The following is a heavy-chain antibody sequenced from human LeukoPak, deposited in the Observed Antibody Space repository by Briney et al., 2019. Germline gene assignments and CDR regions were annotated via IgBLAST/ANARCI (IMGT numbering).Heavy chain of an antibody. CDR3: MAESSSPWEGY. CDR2: INEDGSVK. V-gene: IGHV3-7*01. Sequence: GGSLRLSCADSGFRLSRHWMDWVRQAPGKGLEWVANINEDGSVKNYVDSVRGRFTISRDNAKNSLYLEMNSLRAEDTAVYYCMAESSSPWEGYWGQGTLVIVSS. CDR1: GFRLSRHW. D-gene: IGHD6-6*01. J-gene: IGHJ4*02.